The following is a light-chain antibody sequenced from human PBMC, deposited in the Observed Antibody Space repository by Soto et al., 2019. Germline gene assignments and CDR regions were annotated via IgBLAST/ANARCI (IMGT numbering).Light chain of an antibody. J-gene: IGLJ1*01. CDR3: QSYDSSLSAYV. CDR1: ISNIGAGYD. Sequence: QSVLTQPPSLSGAPGQRVTISCTGSISNIGAGYDAHWYQHLPGTAPKLLIYYNSNRPSGVPDRFSGSKSDTSASLAITGLQAEDEADYYCQSYDSSLSAYVFGTGTKVTVL. V-gene: IGLV1-40*01. CDR2: YNS.